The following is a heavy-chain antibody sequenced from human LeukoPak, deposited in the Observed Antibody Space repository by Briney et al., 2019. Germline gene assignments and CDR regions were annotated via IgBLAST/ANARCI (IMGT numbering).Heavy chain of an antibody. CDR2: INHSGSA. CDR3: ARSDGYGLVGI. V-gene: IGHV4-34*01. J-gene: IGHJ3*02. D-gene: IGHD5-18*01. Sequence: PSETLSLTCAVYGGSLTGFYWDWIRQSPGKGLEWIGEINHSGSANYNPSLKSPVTMSVDTSRNQFSLKLSSVTAADTAVYYCARSDGYGLVGIWGQGTMVTVSS. CDR1: GGSLTGFY.